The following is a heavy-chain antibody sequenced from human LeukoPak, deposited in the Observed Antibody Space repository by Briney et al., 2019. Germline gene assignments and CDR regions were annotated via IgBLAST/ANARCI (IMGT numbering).Heavy chain of an antibody. V-gene: IGHV6-1*01. CDR3: ARVLDVGPTYFDY. CDR1: VVSVSSNTAA. J-gene: IGHJ4*02. D-gene: IGHD1-26*01. Sequence: SQTLTLTCAISVVSVSSNTAAWNWIRQSPSRGLERLGRTYYRSKWYNDYAVSVKSRITINPDTSKNQFSLQLNSVTPEDTAVYLCARVLDVGPTYFDYWGQGTLVTDSS. CDR2: TYYRSKWYN.